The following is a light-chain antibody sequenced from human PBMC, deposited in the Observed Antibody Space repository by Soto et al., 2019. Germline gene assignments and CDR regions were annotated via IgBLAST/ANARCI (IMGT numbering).Light chain of an antibody. J-gene: IGLJ1*01. CDR2: DNN. CDR1: SSNIGAGYD. Sequence: QSVLTQPPSVSGAPGQRVTISCTGSSSNIGAGYDVHWYQQPPGTAPKLLIYDNNNRPSGVPDRFSGSKSGTSASLAITGLQAEDEADYYCQSYDSSLSGYVFGTGNKVTVL. CDR3: QSYDSSLSGYV. V-gene: IGLV1-40*01.